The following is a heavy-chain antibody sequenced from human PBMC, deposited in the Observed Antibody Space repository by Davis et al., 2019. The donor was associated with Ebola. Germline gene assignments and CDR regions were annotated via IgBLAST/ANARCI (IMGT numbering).Heavy chain of an antibody. V-gene: IGHV3-30*04. CDR3: ARDGFDY. J-gene: IGHJ4*02. CDR1: GFTFRSYS. Sequence: GESLKISCVASGFTFRSYSMHWVRQAPGRSLEWVAVISFNVRDVLYADSVKGRFTISRDNSKDTLNLQMNSLRPEDTAIYYCARDGFDYWGQGTLVTVSS. CDR2: ISFNVRDV.